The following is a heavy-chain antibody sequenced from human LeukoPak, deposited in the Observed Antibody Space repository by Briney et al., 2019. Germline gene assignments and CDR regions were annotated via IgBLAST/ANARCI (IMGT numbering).Heavy chain of an antibody. CDR1: GFTFSSYG. Sequence: GGSLRLSCAASGFTFSSYGMHWVRQAPGKRLEWVAVISYDGSNKYYADSVKGRFTISRDNSKNTLYLQMNSLRAEDTAVYYCANNGPTYYYYYMDVWGKGTTVTVSS. CDR2: ISYDGSNK. CDR3: ANNGPTYYYYYMDV. J-gene: IGHJ6*03. V-gene: IGHV3-30*18.